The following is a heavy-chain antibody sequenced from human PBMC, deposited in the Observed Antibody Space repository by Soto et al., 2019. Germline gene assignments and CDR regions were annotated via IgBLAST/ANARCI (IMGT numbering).Heavy chain of an antibody. CDR1: GGSISSSSYY. CDR3: ARSRYCSGGSCYSDPTVDY. CDR2: IYYSGST. V-gene: IGHV4-39*01. J-gene: IGHJ4*02. Sequence: QLQLQESGPGLVKPSETLSLTCTVSGGSISSSSYYWGWIRQPPGKGLEWIGSIYYSGSTYYNPSLKSRVTISVDTSKNQFSLKLRSVTAADTAVYYCARSRYCSGGSCYSDPTVDYWGQGTLVTVSS. D-gene: IGHD2-15*01.